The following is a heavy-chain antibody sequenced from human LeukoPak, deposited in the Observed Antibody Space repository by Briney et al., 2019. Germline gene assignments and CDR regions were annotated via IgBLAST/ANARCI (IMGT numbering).Heavy chain of an antibody. Sequence: PGGSLRLSCAASGFTFSSYSMNWVRQAPGKGLEWVSYISRSSRTIYYADSVKGRFTISRDNAKNSLYLQMNSLRAEDTAVYYCASYSGSYYGAFDIWGQGTMVTVSS. D-gene: IGHD1-26*01. J-gene: IGHJ3*02. CDR3: ASYSGSYYGAFDI. CDR1: GFTFSSYS. V-gene: IGHV3-48*01. CDR2: ISRSSRTI.